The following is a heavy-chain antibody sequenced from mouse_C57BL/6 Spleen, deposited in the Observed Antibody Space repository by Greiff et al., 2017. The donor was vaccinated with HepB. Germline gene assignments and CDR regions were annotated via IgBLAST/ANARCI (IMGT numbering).Heavy chain of an antibody. CDR3: ARLDYYGSSYPYFDY. J-gene: IGHJ2*01. V-gene: IGHV1-80*01. Sequence: LVESGAELVKPGASVKISCKASGYAFSSYWMNWVKQRPGKGLEWIGQIYPGDGDTNYNGKFKGKATLTADKSSSTAYMQLSSLTSEDSAVYFCARLDYYGSSYPYFDYWGQGTTLTVSS. CDR1: GYAFSSYW. D-gene: IGHD1-1*01. CDR2: IYPGDGDT.